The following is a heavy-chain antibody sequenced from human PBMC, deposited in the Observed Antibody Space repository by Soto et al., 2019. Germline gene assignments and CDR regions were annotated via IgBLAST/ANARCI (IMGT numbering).Heavy chain of an antibody. CDR3: AKDLRAPVA. V-gene: IGHV3-23*01. D-gene: IGHD4-17*01. CDR1: GFTFSSSA. J-gene: IGHJ4*02. CDR2: ISGST. Sequence: HPGGSLRLSCAASGFTFSSSAMSWVRQAPGKGLEWVSAISGSTYYADSVKGRFTISRDDSKNTLYLQMNSLRADDTAVYYCAKDLRAPVAWGQGTLVTVSS.